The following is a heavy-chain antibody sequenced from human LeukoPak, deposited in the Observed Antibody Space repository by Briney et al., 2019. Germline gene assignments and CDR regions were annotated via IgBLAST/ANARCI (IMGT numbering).Heavy chain of an antibody. J-gene: IGHJ4*02. Sequence: GGSLTLSCAASGFTFCSYWMHWVRQATGKGLVWVLRINSDGSDTSYADSVKGRFTISRDNAKNTQYLQMNSLRAEDTSVYYCARVPTVTGGFDYWGQGTLVTVSS. D-gene: IGHD4-11*01. CDR1: GFTFCSYW. CDR3: ARVPTVTGGFDY. CDR2: INSDGSDT. V-gene: IGHV3-74*01.